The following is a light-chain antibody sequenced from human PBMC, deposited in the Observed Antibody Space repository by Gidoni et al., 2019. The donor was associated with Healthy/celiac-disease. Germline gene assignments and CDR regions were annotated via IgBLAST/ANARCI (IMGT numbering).Light chain of an antibody. CDR1: QRLVDSDGNTY. CDR2: KVS. Sequence: DAVMTQSPLSLPVTLGQPASISCRSSQRLVDSDGNTYFNWFQQRPGQVPRRLIYKVSTRDSGVPDRFSGSGSGTDFTLKISRVEAEDVGVYYCMQGTHWPPYTFGQGTKLEIK. CDR3: MQGTHWPPYT. J-gene: IGKJ2*01. V-gene: IGKV2-30*01.